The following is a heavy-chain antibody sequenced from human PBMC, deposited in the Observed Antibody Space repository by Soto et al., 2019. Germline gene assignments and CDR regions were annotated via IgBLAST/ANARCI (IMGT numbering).Heavy chain of an antibody. CDR1: GFTFSSYG. CDR2: IWYDGSNK. D-gene: IGHD2-15*01. V-gene: IGHV3-33*01. Sequence: GGSLRLSCAASGFTFSSYGMHWVRQAPGKGLEWVAVIWYDGSNKYYADSVKGRFTISRDNSKNTLYLQMNSLRAEETAVYYCARDGADQVVVVAATLKFLSPQNYYYYYMDVWGKGTTVTVSS. CDR3: ARDGADQVVVVAATLKFLSPQNYYYYYMDV. J-gene: IGHJ6*03.